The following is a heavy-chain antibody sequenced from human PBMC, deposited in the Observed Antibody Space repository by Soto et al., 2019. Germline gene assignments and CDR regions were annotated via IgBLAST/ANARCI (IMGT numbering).Heavy chain of an antibody. CDR3: ASGHDAYKVRY. CDR2: IYYTGNT. CDR1: GGSISSGATGSY. V-gene: IGHV4-31*03. J-gene: IGHJ4*02. D-gene: IGHD1-1*01. Sequence: QVQLQESGPGLVKPSQTLSLTCTVSGGSISSGATGSYWTWIRQLPGKGLEWIGYIYYTGNTYYNPSLKIRPTISIDTSENHSSLRLTSVTAEDTAVYFCASGHDAYKVRYWGQGTLVTVSS.